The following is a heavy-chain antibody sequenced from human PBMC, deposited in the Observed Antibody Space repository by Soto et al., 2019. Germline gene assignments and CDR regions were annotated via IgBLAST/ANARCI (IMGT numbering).Heavy chain of an antibody. CDR2: IYPGDSDT. D-gene: IGHD3-22*01. V-gene: IGHV5-51*01. CDR3: ARQGDSSGYYPRDFGY. CDR1: GYSFTSYW. Sequence: PGESLKISCKGSGYSFTSYWIGWVRQMPGKGLEWMGIIYPGDSDTRYSPSFQGQVTISADKSISTAYLQWSSLKASDTAMYYCARQGDSSGYYPRDFGYWGQGTLVTVSS. J-gene: IGHJ4*02.